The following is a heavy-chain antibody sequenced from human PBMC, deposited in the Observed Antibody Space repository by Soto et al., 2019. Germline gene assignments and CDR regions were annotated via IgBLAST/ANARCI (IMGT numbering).Heavy chain of an antibody. CDR2: ISYDGSHQ. CDR3: ARSNSRAGWGRMDY. J-gene: IGHJ4*02. Sequence: QVQLVGSGGGVVQPGRSLRLSCAASGFTFTDYAMHWVRQAPDRGLEWVAVISYDGSHQNHADSVKGRFTISRDNSNNTLHLQMNSMRVEDTGVYYCARSNSRAGWGRMDYWGQGTLVTVSS. CDR1: GFTFTDYA. D-gene: IGHD4-4*01. V-gene: IGHV3-30-3*01.